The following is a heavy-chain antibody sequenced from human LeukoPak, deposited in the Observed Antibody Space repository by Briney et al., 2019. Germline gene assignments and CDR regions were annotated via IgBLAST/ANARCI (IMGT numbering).Heavy chain of an antibody. Sequence: GGSLRLSCAASGFTFSSHWMSWVRQAPGKGVEWVANINQDGSETYYVDSVKGRFTVSKDNAKSSLYLQMNSLRVEDTAVYYCARDKIGSTGGRGCDYWGQGTLVTVSS. CDR3: ARDKIGSTGGRGCDY. V-gene: IGHV3-7*01. J-gene: IGHJ4*02. D-gene: IGHD2-15*01. CDR1: GFTFSSHW. CDR2: INQDGSET.